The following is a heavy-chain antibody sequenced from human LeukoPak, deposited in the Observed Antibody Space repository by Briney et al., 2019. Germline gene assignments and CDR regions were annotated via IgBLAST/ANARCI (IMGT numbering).Heavy chain of an antibody. J-gene: IGHJ4*02. CDR2: IRYDGSNK. V-gene: IGHV3-30*02. Sequence: GGSLRLSCAASGFTFSSYGMHWVRQAPSKGLEWVAFIRYDGSNKYYADSVKGRFTISRDNSKNTLYLQMNSLRAEDTAVYYCASGYGDYSLWRFDYWGQGTLVTVSS. CDR3: ASGYGDYSLWRFDY. CDR1: GFTFSSYG. D-gene: IGHD4-17*01.